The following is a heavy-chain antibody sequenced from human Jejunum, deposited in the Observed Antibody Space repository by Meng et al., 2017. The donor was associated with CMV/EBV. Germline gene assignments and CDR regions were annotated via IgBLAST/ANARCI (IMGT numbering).Heavy chain of an antibody. J-gene: IGHJ2*01. CDR3: ARESVYDGWFFNL. CDR2: ITSGSSFI. Sequence: CVASDFTVSSYNMNWVRQAPGKGLEWVSSITSGSSFIYYADSVKGRFTISRDNAKNSLVLQMNSLRADDTAVYYCARESVYDGWFFNLWGRGTLVTVSS. CDR1: DFTVSSYN. D-gene: IGHD2/OR15-2a*01. V-gene: IGHV3-21*01.